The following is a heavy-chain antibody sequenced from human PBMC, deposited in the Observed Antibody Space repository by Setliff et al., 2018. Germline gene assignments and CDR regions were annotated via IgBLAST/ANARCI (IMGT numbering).Heavy chain of an antibody. D-gene: IGHD4-17*01. CDR3: ARVYGENDLPDI. CDR1: GGSITSHSYY. Sequence: SETLSLTCTVSGGSITSHSYYWAWIRQPPGKGLEWTGSIYYDGRTFSHPSLRSRVTVSVDTSKYQFSLKLTSVTAADTAMYYCARVYGENDLPDIWGQGTMVT. J-gene: IGHJ3*02. CDR2: IYYDGRT. V-gene: IGHV4-39*07.